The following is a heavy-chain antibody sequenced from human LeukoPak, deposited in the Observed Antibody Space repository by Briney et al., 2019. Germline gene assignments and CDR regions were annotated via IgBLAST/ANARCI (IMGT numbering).Heavy chain of an antibody. CDR2: ISYSGST. J-gene: IGHJ4*01. CDR1: GVSFSSYY. V-gene: IGHV4-59*08. D-gene: IGHD1-26*01. CDR3: ARRTRRSYQDY. Sequence: SETLSLTCTVSGVSFSSYYWTWIRQPPGKGLEWIGHISYSGSTNYNPSLKSQVTISVDTSRNQFSLKLSSVTAADTAVYYCARRTRRSYQDYWGQATLVTVSS.